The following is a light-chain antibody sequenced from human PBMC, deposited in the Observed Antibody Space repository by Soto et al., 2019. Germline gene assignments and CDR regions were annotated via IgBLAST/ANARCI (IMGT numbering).Light chain of an antibody. Sequence: EIVLTQSPGTLSLSPGERATLSCRASQSVSSSYLAWYQQKPGQARRLLIYGASSTATGIPDRFSGSGSGTDFTLTISRLEREDFAVYYCQQYGSSPWTFGQGTKVEIK. J-gene: IGKJ1*01. CDR1: QSVSSSY. CDR3: QQYGSSPWT. V-gene: IGKV3-20*01. CDR2: GAS.